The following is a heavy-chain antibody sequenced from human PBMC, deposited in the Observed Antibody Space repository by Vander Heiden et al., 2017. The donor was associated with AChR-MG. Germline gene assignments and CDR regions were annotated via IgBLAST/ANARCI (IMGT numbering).Heavy chain of an antibody. Sequence: EVQLVETGGGLIQPGGSLRLSCAAADFIVSSNHMSWVRQAPGKGLEWLSVLYPGGNTYYAGSMKGRFTISRDDSKNILYLQMNSLTVDDTAMYYCVRVRAGRLLSWFDPWGQGTLVTVSS. CDR2: LYPGGNT. V-gene: IGHV3-53*02. CDR1: DFIVSSNH. J-gene: IGHJ5*02. CDR3: VRVRAGRLLSWFDP.